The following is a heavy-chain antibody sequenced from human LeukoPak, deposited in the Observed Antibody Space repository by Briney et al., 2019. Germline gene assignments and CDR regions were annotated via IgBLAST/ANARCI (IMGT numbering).Heavy chain of an antibody. V-gene: IGHV4-39*01. CDR2: IYYSGST. J-gene: IGHJ4*02. Sequence: ASETLSLTCTVSGGSISSNNYYWGWIRQPPGKGLEWIGSIYYSGSTYYNPSLKSRVTISVDTSKNQFSLKLSSVTAADTAVYYCARLQWELHLFDYWGQGTLVTVSS. CDR3: ARLQWELHLFDY. D-gene: IGHD1-26*01. CDR1: GGSISSNNYY.